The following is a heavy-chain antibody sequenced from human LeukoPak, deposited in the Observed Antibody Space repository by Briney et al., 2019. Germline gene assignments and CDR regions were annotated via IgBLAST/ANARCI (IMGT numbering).Heavy chain of an antibody. D-gene: IGHD3-10*01. V-gene: IGHV1-2*02. Sequence: GASVKVSHRSSGHTFTDRYIHWVRQAPGQGLEWMGWIIPSSGGTLYAQNFQGRVTMTRDTSIATAFMELTRLTSDDTAVYYCAKAWGEWSSLDLWGQGTMVTVSS. J-gene: IGHJ3*01. CDR1: GHTFTDRY. CDR2: IIPSSGGT. CDR3: AKAWGEWSSLDL.